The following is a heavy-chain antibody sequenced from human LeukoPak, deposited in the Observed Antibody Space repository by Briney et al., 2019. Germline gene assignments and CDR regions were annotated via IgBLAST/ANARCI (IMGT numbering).Heavy chain of an antibody. Sequence: SETLSLTCAVSGASISSSDWSWIRQPPGKGLEWVGYFYYSGSPNYNSSLKSRVTIPVDTSKNQFSLKLSSVTAADTAVYYCARKQGISSSNYFDYWGQGTLVSVSS. V-gene: IGHV4-59*01. CDR3: ARKQGISSSNYFDY. CDR1: GASISSSD. J-gene: IGHJ4*02. D-gene: IGHD6-6*01. CDR2: FYYSGSP.